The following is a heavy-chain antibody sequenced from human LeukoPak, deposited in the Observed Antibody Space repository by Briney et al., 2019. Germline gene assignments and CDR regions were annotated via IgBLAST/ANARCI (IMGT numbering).Heavy chain of an antibody. J-gene: IGHJ4*02. D-gene: IGHD6-19*01. Sequence: RGESLKISCQGSGYRFTSYWLGWGRQMPGKGLEWMAIIYPDDSNNRYSPSLQAQVPISADKPISTASLQWSSLKPTDSAMYYCARDWRGWYSIDYWGQGTLVTVSS. CDR2: IYPDDSNN. CDR1: GYRFTSYW. CDR3: ARDWRGWYSIDY. V-gene: IGHV5-51*01.